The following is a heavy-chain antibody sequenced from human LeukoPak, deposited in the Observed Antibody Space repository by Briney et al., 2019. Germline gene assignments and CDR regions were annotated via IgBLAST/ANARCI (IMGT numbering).Heavy chain of an antibody. V-gene: IGHV4-59*08. J-gene: IGHJ4*02. CDR2: IYYTEAT. CDR1: GGSISNYY. Sequence: TSETLSLTCTVSGGSISNYYWAWIRQPPGKGLEWIGYIYYTEATSYNPSLKSRVTISVDTSKNQFSLKLTSVTAADTAVYYCAKYGGSGWVIDYWGQGTLVTVSS. CDR3: AKYGGSGWVIDY. D-gene: IGHD6-19*01.